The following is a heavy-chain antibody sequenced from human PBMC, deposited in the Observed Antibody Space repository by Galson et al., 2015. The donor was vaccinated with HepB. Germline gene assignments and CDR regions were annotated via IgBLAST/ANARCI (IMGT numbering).Heavy chain of an antibody. V-gene: IGHV1-3*01. CDR3: ARYLLTEEVRGVITSSVDY. D-gene: IGHD3-10*01. CDR1: GYTFTSYA. CDR2: INPGNGNT. Sequence: SVKVSCKASGYTFTSYAMHWVRQAPGQRLEWMGCINPGNGNTEYSQTFQGRVTITRDTSASTAYMELSSLRSEDTAVYYCARYLLTEEVRGVITSSVDYWGQGTLVTVSS. J-gene: IGHJ4*02.